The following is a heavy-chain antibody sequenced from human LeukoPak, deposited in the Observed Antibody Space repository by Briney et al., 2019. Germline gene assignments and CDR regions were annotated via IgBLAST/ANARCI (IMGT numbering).Heavy chain of an antibody. CDR1: GGSISNYY. J-gene: IGHJ4*02. CDR2: IYYSGTT. D-gene: IGHD3-22*01. V-gene: IGHV4-59*12. CDR3: ARENVRYYDSSGIDY. Sequence: PSETLSLTCTVSGGSISNYYWNWIRQPPGKGLEWIGYIYYSGTTNYNPSLKSRVSMSVDTSKNQFSLKLSSVTAADTAVYYCARENVRYYDSSGIDYWGQGTLVTVSS.